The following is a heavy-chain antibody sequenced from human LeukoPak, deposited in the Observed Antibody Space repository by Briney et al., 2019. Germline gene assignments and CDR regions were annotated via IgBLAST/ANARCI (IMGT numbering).Heavy chain of an antibody. CDR1: GFTFSSYG. V-gene: IGHV3-33*06. CDR3: AKEGFLEWFLFDY. CDR2: IWYDGSNK. J-gene: IGHJ4*02. D-gene: IGHD3-3*01. Sequence: GGSLRLSCAASGFTFSSYGMHWVRQAPGKGLEWVAVIWYDGSNKYYADSVKGRFTISRDNSKNTLYLQMNSLIADDTAVYYCAKEGFLEWFLFDYWGQGTLVTVSS.